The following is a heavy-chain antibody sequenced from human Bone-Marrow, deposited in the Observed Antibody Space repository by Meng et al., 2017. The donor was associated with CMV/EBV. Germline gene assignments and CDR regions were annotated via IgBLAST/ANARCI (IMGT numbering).Heavy chain of an antibody. CDR1: GFTFSSYA. J-gene: IGHJ4*02. V-gene: IGHV3-15*01. D-gene: IGHD2-2*01. Sequence: GESLKISCAASGFTFSSYAMSWVRQAPGKGLEWVGRIKSKTDGGTTDYAAAVKGRFTISRDDSKNTLYLQKNSLKTEDTAVYYCSTERVYRSNNSGLDYWGQGTMVTVSS. CDR2: IKSKTDGGTT. CDR3: STERVYRSNNSGLDY.